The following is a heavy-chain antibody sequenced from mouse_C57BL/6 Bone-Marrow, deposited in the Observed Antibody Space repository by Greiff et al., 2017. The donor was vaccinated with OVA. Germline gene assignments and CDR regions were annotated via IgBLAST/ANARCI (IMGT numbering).Heavy chain of an antibody. CDR2: INSDGGST. CDR1: EYEFPSHD. CDR3: ARHDYDVGCAY. Sequence: DVHLVESGGGLVQPGESLKLSCESNEYEFPSHDMSWVRTTPEKRLELVAAINSDGGSTYYPDTMERRFIISRDNTKKTLYLQMSSLRSEDTALDYCARHDYDVGCAYWGQGTLVTVSA. V-gene: IGHV5-2*01. D-gene: IGHD2-4*01. J-gene: IGHJ3*01.